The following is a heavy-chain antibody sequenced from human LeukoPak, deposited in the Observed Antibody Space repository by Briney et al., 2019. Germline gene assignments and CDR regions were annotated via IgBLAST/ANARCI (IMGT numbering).Heavy chain of an antibody. CDR1: GYTFTGYY. D-gene: IGHD3-22*01. J-gene: IGHJ4*02. V-gene: IGHV1-2*02. CDR3: ARRASLYYDSSGYYGY. Sequence: GASVKVSCKASGYTFTGYYMHWVRQAPGQGLEWMGWINPNSGGTNYAQKFQGRVTMTRDTSISTAYMELSRLRSEDTAVYYCARRASLYYDSSGYYGYWGQGTLVTVSS. CDR2: INPNSGGT.